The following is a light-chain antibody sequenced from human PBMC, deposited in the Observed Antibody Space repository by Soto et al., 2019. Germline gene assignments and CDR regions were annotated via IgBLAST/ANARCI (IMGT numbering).Light chain of an antibody. J-gene: IGLJ3*02. Sequence: QSALTQPASVSGSPGQSIIISCTGTSSDVGIYNLVSWYQHHPGKAPKLMIYEGSNRPSGVSNRFSGSKSGNTASLTISGLQAEDEADYYCCSYAGTSTWVFGGGTKLTVL. CDR2: EGS. CDR1: SSDVGIYNL. V-gene: IGLV2-23*01. CDR3: CSYAGTSTWV.